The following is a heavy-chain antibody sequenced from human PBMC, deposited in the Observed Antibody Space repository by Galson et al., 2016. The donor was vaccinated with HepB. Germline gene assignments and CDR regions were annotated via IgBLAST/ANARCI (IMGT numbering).Heavy chain of an antibody. J-gene: IGHJ4*02. CDR2: IYPSGTT. Sequence: TLSLTCTFSGDYTTSGTYYWNWIRQSAGKRLEWIGRIYPSGTTNYNPSLKSRVTISLDTSNNQFSLKLDSVTAADTAVYYCARDFTYWGQGTLVTVSS. CDR1: GDYTTSGTYY. V-gene: IGHV4-61*02. CDR3: ARDFTY.